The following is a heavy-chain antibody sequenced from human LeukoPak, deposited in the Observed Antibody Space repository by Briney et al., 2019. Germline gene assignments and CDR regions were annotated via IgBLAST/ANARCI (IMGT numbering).Heavy chain of an antibody. J-gene: IGHJ4*02. CDR1: GFTFSSYE. Sequence: GGSLRLSCAASGFTFSSYEMNWVRQAPGKGLEWVANIKQDGSEKYYVDSVKGRFTISRDNAKNSLYLQMNSLRAEDTAVYYSARDIVGDSDYWGQGTLVTVSS. V-gene: IGHV3-7*01. CDR2: IKQDGSEK. CDR3: ARDIVGDSDY. D-gene: IGHD4-17*01.